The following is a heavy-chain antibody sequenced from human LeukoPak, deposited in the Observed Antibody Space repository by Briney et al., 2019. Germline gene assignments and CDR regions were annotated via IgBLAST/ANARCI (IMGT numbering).Heavy chain of an antibody. D-gene: IGHD6-13*01. Sequence: PSETLSLTCTVSGGSISSGDYYWSWIRQPPGKGLEWIGYIYYSGSTYYNPPLKSRVTISVDTSKNQFSLKLSSVTAADTAVYYCARGPLVQSIDYWGQGTLVTVSS. J-gene: IGHJ4*02. CDR1: GGSISSGDYY. CDR2: IYYSGST. CDR3: ARGPLVQSIDY. V-gene: IGHV4-30-4*08.